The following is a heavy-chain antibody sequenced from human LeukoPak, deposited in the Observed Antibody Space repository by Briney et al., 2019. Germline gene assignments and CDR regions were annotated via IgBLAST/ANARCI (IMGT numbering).Heavy chain of an antibody. V-gene: IGHV3-33*08. CDR1: GVTFSSYG. Sequence: GGSLRLSCAASGVTFSSYGMHWVRQAPGKGLEWVAVIWYDGSNKYYADSVKGRFTISRDNSKNTLYLQMNSLRAEDTAVYYCARGSGRPSYNWFDPWGQGTLVTVSS. CDR3: ARGSGRPSYNWFDP. D-gene: IGHD3-10*01. CDR2: IWYDGSNK. J-gene: IGHJ5*02.